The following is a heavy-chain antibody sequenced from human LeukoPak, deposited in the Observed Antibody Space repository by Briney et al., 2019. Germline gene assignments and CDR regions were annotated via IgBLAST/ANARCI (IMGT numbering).Heavy chain of an antibody. CDR1: GFTFSIYA. D-gene: IGHD3-22*01. Sequence: GGSLRLSCAASGFTFSIYAMHWVRQAPGKGLEWVAVISYDGSNKYYADSVKGRFTISRDNSKNTLYLQMNSLRADDAAVYYCAKKHYYDSSGYLGAFDYWGQGTLVTVSS. CDR2: ISYDGSNK. CDR3: AKKHYYDSSGYLGAFDY. V-gene: IGHV3-30-3*01. J-gene: IGHJ4*02.